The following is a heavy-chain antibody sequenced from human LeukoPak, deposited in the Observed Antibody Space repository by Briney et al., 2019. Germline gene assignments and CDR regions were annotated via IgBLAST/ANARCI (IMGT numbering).Heavy chain of an antibody. D-gene: IGHD2-2*01. V-gene: IGHV3-30*18. CDR2: ISYDGRNI. CDR1: GFTFSSYG. J-gene: IGHJ4*02. Sequence: GGSLRLSCAASGFTFSSYGMHWVRQAPGKGLEWVAVISYDGRNIHYPDSVKGRFTISRDISTDTLWLQMDSLRTKDTAVYYCAKGPLRGTAAAIDYWGQGTLVTVSS. CDR3: AKGPLRGTAAAIDY.